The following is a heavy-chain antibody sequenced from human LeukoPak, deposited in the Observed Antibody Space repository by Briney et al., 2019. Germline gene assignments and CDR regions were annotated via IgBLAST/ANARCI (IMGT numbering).Heavy chain of an antibody. CDR2: INANSGGT. D-gene: IGHD7-27*01. CDR3: ARDALRNRHWGAWFDP. J-gene: IGHJ5*02. V-gene: IGHV1-2*02. Sequence: ASVKVSCKSSGYTFTVYYMHWVRQAPGQGLEWMGWINANSGGTNYAQKFQGRVTMTRDTSISTAYMELSRLRSDDTAVYYCARDALRNRHWGAWFDPWGQGPLVTVSS. CDR1: GYTFTVYY.